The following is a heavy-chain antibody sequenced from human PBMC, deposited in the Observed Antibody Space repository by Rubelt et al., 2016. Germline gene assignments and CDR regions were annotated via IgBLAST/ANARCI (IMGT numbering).Heavy chain of an antibody. D-gene: IGHD1-1*01. CDR3: ARDQLALYAFDI. V-gene: IGHV1-18*01. J-gene: IGHJ3*02. CDR2: ISASDVNT. CDR1: GYTFTSYG. Sequence: QVQLVQSGAEVKKPGASVKVSCKASGYTFTSYGISWVRQAPGQGLEWMGWISASDVNTNYAQKVQGRVTMTTDTTRSTAYMELRGLESDDTAVYFCARDQLALYAFDIWCQGAMVTVSS.